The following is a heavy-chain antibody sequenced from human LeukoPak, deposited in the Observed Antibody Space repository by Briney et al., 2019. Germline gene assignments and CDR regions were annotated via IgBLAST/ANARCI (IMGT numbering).Heavy chain of an antibody. CDR3: AKAGPWYYYDSSGYYGDFDY. Sequence: PGGSLRLSCAASGFTFSSYAMSWVRQAPGKGLEWVSATSGSGGSTYYADSVKGRFTISRDNSKNTLYLQMNSLRAEDTAVYYCAKAGPWYYYDSSGYYGDFDYWGQGTLVTVSS. V-gene: IGHV3-23*01. J-gene: IGHJ4*02. CDR2: TSGSGGST. CDR1: GFTFSSYA. D-gene: IGHD3-22*01.